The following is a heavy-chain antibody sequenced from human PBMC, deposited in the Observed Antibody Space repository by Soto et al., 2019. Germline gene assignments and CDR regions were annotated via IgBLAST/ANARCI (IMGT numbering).Heavy chain of an antibody. V-gene: IGHV1-18*01. Sequence: QVQLVQSGAEVKKPGASVKFSCKASGYTFTSYGISWVRQAPGQGLEWIGWISAYNGNTNYAQKRQARVTITTEASTSTAYMKRRSLRSDDTAVYYCARVYRITMVRGELSEYWGQGTLVTVSS. CDR3: ARVYRITMVRGELSEY. CDR2: ISAYNGNT. CDR1: GYTFTSYG. D-gene: IGHD3-10*01. J-gene: IGHJ4*02.